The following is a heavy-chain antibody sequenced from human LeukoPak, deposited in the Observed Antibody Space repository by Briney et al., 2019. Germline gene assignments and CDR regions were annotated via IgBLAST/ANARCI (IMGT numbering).Heavy chain of an antibody. Sequence: PSETLSLTCAVYGGSFSGYYWSWIRQPPGKGLEWIGEINHSGSTNYNPSLKSRVTISVDTSKNQFSLKLSSVTAADTAVYYCASFRDSSGKFDYWGQGTLVTVSS. CDR3: ASFRDSSGKFDY. CDR2: INHSGST. CDR1: GGSFSGYY. D-gene: IGHD3-22*01. J-gene: IGHJ4*02. V-gene: IGHV4-34*01.